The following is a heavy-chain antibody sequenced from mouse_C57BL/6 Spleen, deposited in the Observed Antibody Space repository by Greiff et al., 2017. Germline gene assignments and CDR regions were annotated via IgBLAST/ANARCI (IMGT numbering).Heavy chain of an antibody. CDR3: AKEAHDYAMDD. Sequence: QVQLKQSGPGLVAPSQTLSITCTVSGFSLTSYGVSWVRQPPGKGLEWLGVIWGDGSTNYHSALISRLRISKDNSKSKVFLQLSSRQTDDTAAYYCAKEAHDYAMDDWGQGTSVTVSS. CDR2: IWGDGST. D-gene: IGHD1-3*01. CDR1: GFSLTSYG. V-gene: IGHV2-3*01. J-gene: IGHJ4*01.